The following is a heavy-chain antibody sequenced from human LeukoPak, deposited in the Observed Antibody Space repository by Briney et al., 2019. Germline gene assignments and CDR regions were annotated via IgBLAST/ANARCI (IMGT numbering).Heavy chain of an antibody. V-gene: IGHV3-30-3*01. CDR1: GFTFSTYT. J-gene: IGHJ4*02. CDR3: ARSEIFYGSGSYYADN. CDR2: ISYDGSNK. D-gene: IGHD3-10*01. Sequence: QAGGSLRLSCAASGFTFSTYTLHWVRQAPGKGLEWVAAISYDGSNKYYADSVKGRFTISRDNSKSTVYLQMNSLRAEDTAVYYCARSEIFYGSGSYYADNWGQGTLVTVSS.